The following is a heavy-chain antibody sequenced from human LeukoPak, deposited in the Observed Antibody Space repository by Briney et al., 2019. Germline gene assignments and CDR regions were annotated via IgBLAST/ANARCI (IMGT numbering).Heavy chain of an antibody. D-gene: IGHD6-19*01. V-gene: IGHV3-74*01. CDR2: ISGDGSST. J-gene: IGHJ4*02. CDR1: EFTFSSHW. Sequence: GGSLRLSSGASEFTFSSHWMYWVRRAPGEGLVWVSRISGDGSSTNYADSVKGRFAISRDNAKNTLYLQMNSLRAEDTSAYYCARGSNGWSGIDYWGQGTLVTVSS. CDR3: ARGSNGWSGIDY.